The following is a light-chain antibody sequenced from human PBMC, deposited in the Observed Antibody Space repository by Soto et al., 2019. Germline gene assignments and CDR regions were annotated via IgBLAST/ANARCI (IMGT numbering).Light chain of an antibody. CDR2: AAS. CDR3: QQSYSGQLT. CDR1: QTISNY. J-gene: IGKJ3*01. Sequence: DIQMTQSPSSLSASVGDRVTITCRASQTISNYLNWYQQKPGKAPKLLISAASTLPSGVPSRFSGSGGGTEFTLTITSLQPEDSATYYCQQSYSGQLTFGPGTKVDIK. V-gene: IGKV1-39*01.